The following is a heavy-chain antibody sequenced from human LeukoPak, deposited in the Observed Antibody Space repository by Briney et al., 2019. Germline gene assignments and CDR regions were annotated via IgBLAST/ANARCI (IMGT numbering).Heavy chain of an antibody. J-gene: IGHJ6*02. CDR3: ARRLTSYYGMAV. CDR1: GFTFSDYY. CDR2: ISSSSAYT. V-gene: IGHV3-11*06. Sequence: GGSLRLSCAASGFTFSDYYMNWIRQAPGKGLEWVSYISSSSAYTNYADSVKGRFTISRDNAKNSLYLQMNSLRAEDTAVYYCARRLTSYYGMAVWGQGTTVTVSS. D-gene: IGHD4-11*01.